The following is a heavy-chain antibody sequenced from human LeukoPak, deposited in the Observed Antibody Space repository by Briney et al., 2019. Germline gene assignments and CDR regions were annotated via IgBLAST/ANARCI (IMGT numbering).Heavy chain of an antibody. Sequence: GGSLRLSCAASGFIFSNYAMHWVRQAPGKGLEWVAVISYDGNNKYYADSVKGWFTISKDNSKNTLYLQMNSLRVEDTAVYYCAKDGDYSSSWYYYYYGMDVWGQGTTVTVSS. J-gene: IGHJ6*02. D-gene: IGHD6-13*01. CDR1: GFIFSNYA. V-gene: IGHV3-30-3*01. CDR2: ISYDGNNK. CDR3: AKDGDYSSSWYYYYYGMDV.